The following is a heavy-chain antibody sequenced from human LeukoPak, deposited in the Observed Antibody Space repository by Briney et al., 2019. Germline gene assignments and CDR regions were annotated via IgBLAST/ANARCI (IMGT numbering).Heavy chain of an antibody. D-gene: IGHD3-22*01. CDR2: IYWDDDK. CDR3: AHSDYYDTSIDY. CDR1: GGSISGYY. V-gene: IGHV2-5*08. Sequence: TLSLTCTVSGGSISGYYWSWIRQSPGKALEWLALIYWDDDKRYSPSLKSRLTITKDTSKNQVVLTMTNMDPVDTATYYCAHSDYYDTSIDYWGQGTLVTVSS. J-gene: IGHJ4*02.